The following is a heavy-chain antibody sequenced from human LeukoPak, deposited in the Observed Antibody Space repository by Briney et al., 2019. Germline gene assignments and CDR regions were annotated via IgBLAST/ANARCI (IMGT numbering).Heavy chain of an antibody. CDR2: IYYSGST. V-gene: IGHV4-39*07. J-gene: IGHJ4*02. CDR1: GGSISSSSYY. D-gene: IGHD3-16*01. CDR3: ARDLGGVQDY. Sequence: SETLSLTCTVSGGSISSSSYYWGWIRQPPGKGLEWIGSIYYSGSTYYNPSLKSRVTISVDTSKNQFSLKLSSVTAADTAVYYCARDLGGVQDYWGQGTLVTVSS.